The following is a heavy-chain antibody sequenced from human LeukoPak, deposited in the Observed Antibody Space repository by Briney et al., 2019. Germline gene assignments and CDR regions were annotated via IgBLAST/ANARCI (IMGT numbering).Heavy chain of an antibody. CDR3: AELGITMIGGV. D-gene: IGHD3-10*02. CDR1: GFTFSSYE. CDR2: ISSNDDTI. Sequence: GGSLRLSCAASGFTFSSYEMNWVRQAPGKGLEWVSYISSNDDTIYYADSVKGRFTISRDNAKNSLYLQMNNLRAEDTAVYYCAELGITMIGGVWGKGTTVTISS. J-gene: IGHJ6*04. V-gene: IGHV3-48*03.